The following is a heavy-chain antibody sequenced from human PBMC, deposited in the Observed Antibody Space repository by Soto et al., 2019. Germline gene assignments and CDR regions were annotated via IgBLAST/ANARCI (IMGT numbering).Heavy chain of an antibody. CDR2: ISYSGTT. D-gene: IGHD5-18*01. J-gene: IGHJ4*02. Sequence: PSETLSLTCTASGDSISSNNNYWNWIRQPPGEGLEWIGFISYSGTTSYSPSLKSRVTISVDKSKNHFSLNLTSVTAADTAVYYCARGLRRIQLWPYFDYWGQGTLVTVSS. V-gene: IGHV4-39*02. CDR1: GDSISSNNNY. CDR3: ARGLRRIQLWPYFDY.